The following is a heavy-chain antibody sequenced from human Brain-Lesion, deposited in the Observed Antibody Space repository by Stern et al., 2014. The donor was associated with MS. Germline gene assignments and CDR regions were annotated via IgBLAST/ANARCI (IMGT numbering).Heavy chain of an antibody. J-gene: IGHJ5*02. CDR1: GGSVSSTSYA. CDR2: IYYSGNT. V-gene: IGHV4-39*01. D-gene: IGHD2-15*01. CDR3: AGEEDIRYCSGGSCTGNWFDP. Sequence: VQLEESGPGLVKPSETLSLTCTVAGGSVSSTSYAWAWIRQPPGKGLEWIGTIYYSGNTYYSPSLKSRLTISLATSKSQSSRQRSSVTAADTAVYYCAGEEDIRYCSGGSCTGNWFDPWGQGTLVTVS.